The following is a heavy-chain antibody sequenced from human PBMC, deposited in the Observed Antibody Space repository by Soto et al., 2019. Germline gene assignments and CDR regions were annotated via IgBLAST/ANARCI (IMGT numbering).Heavy chain of an antibody. Sequence: PSETLSLTCTVSGGSISSSSYYWGWIRHPPGKGLEWIGSIYYSGGTDYNPSLKSRVTISVETSKSQFSLKLSSVTAADTAVYYCARSWVKTYDFWLWSYSYGMDGCGQGTTVTVS. V-gene: IGHV4-39*01. D-gene: IGHD3-3*01. CDR2: IYYSGGT. J-gene: IGHJ6*01. CDR1: GGSISSSSYY. CDR3: ARSWVKTYDFWLWSYSYGMDG.